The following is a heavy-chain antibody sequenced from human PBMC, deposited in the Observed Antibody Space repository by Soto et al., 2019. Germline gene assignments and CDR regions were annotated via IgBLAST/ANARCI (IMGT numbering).Heavy chain of an antibody. V-gene: IGHV4-59*01. CDR1: GASISTSY. CDR3: TSVDWNYPSGHFFGMDV. D-gene: IGHD1-7*01. J-gene: IGHJ6*02. Sequence: PSETLSLTCTVSGASISTSYWSWVRQPPGKGLEWIGFISNTGTANYNPSLTSRVTISVDPSRNQFSLKLRSVTAADTAVYYCTSVDWNYPSGHFFGMDVWAQGTAVTVSS. CDR2: ISNTGTA.